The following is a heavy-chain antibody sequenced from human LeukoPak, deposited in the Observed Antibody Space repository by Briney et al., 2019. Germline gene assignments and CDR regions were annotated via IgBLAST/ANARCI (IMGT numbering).Heavy chain of an antibody. CDR2: INHSGST. D-gene: IGHD5-24*01. CDR3: ARARVATIPDY. J-gene: IGHJ4*02. CDR1: GGSFSGYY. V-gene: IGHV4-34*01. Sequence: SETLSLTCAVYGGSFSGYYWSWIRQPPGKGLEWIGEINHSGSTNYNPSLKSRVTISVDTSKNQFSLKLSSVTAADTAVYYCARARVATIPDYWGQGTLVTVSS.